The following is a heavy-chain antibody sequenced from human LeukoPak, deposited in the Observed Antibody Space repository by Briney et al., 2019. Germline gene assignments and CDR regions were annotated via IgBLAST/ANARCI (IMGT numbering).Heavy chain of an antibody. CDR1: GYTFTDYY. J-gene: IGHJ4*02. D-gene: IGHD6-19*01. V-gene: IGHV1-2*02. CDR3: ARDDSSGWN. CDR2: INPNGGDT. Sequence: GASVKVSCKASGYTFTDYYIHWVRQAPGQGFEWMGWINPNGGDTNYAQKFQGRVTMTRDTSISTVYMEVNRLRFDDTAVYYCARDDSSGWNWGQGTLVTVSS.